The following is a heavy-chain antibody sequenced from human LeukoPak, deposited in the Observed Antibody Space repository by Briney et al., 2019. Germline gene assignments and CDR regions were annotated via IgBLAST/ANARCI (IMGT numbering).Heavy chain of an antibody. Sequence: GESLKISCKGSGYSFTSYWIGWVRQMPGKGLEWMGIIYPGDSDTRYSPSLQGQVTISADKSISTAYLQWSSLKASDTAMYYCARHWSQYCGGDCYSMDVWGQGTTVTVSS. CDR3: ARHWSQYCGGDCYSMDV. J-gene: IGHJ6*02. V-gene: IGHV5-51*01. CDR1: GYSFTSYW. CDR2: IYPGDSDT. D-gene: IGHD2-21*02.